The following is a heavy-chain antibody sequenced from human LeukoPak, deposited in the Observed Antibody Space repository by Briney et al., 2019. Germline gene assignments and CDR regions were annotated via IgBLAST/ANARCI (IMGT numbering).Heavy chain of an antibody. V-gene: IGHV3-23*01. Sequence: PGGSLRLSCAASGFTFSPYAMSWVRQVPGKGLEWVSVISGSGGSIYYADSVKGRFTISRDNSKNTLYLQMNSLRAEDTAVYYCARRNSSSWYNWFDPWGQGTLVTVSS. CDR2: ISGSGGSI. J-gene: IGHJ5*02. CDR3: ARRNSSSWYNWFDP. D-gene: IGHD6-13*01. CDR1: GFTFSPYA.